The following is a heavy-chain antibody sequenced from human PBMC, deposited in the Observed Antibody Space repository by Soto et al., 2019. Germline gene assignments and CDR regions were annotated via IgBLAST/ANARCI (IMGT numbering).Heavy chain of an antibody. CDR2: SYWDDDK. V-gene: IGHV2-5*02. CDR1: GFSLSRSEVG. CDR3: AHRPRGYGGFEHWYFDL. J-gene: IGHJ2*01. Sequence: QITLKESGPTLVKPTQTLTLTCTFSGFSLSRSEVGVGWIRQPPGKALKWLALSYWDDDKRYSPSLKSRLTISKXXSXTXXVLTMTTMDPVDTATYYCAHRPRGYGGFEHWYFDLWGRGTLVTVSS. D-gene: IGHD5-12*01.